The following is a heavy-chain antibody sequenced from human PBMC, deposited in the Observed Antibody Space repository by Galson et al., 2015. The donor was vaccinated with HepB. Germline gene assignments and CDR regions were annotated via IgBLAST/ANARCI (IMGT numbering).Heavy chain of an antibody. CDR2: ISGSGGST. CDR3: AKDHSGSYYEDAFDI. D-gene: IGHD1-26*01. V-gene: IGHV3-23*01. J-gene: IGHJ3*02. CDR1: GFTFSGSA. Sequence: SLRLSCAASGFTFSGSAMHWVRQASGKGLEWVSAISGSGGSTYYADSVKGRFTISRDNSKNTLYLQMNSLRAEDTAVYYCAKDHSGSYYEDAFDIWGQGTMVTVSS.